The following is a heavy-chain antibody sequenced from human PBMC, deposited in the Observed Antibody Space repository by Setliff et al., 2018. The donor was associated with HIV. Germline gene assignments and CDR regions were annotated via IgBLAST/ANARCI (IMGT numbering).Heavy chain of an antibody. D-gene: IGHD2-15*01. CDR2: IYPGDSDT. CDR1: GYSFSSYW. J-gene: IGHJ6*02. CDR3: ARLGGICSGGSCTALAYTMDV. Sequence: GESLKISCKGSGYSFSSYWIGWVRQMPGKGLGWMGIIYPGDSDTRYSPSFQGQVTISADKSISTAYLQCSSLKASDTAMYYCARLGGICSGGSCTALAYTMDVWGQGTTVTVSS. V-gene: IGHV5-51*01.